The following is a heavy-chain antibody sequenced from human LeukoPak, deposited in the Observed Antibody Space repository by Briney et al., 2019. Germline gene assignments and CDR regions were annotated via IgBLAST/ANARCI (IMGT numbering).Heavy chain of an antibody. CDR2: IYHSGST. V-gene: IGHV4-38-2*01. D-gene: IGHD2-15*01. CDR3: ATTRRILDAFDI. Sequence: SETLSLTCAVSGYSISSGYYWGWIRPPPGKGLEWIGSIYHSGSTYYNPSLKSRVTISVDTSKNQFSLKLSSVTAADTAVYYCATTRRILDAFDIWGQGTMVTVSS. CDR1: GYSISSGYY. J-gene: IGHJ3*02.